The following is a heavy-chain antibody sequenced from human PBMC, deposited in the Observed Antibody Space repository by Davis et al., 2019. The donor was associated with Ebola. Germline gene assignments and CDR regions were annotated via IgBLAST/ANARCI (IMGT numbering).Heavy chain of an antibody. Sequence: ASVKVSCKASGYTFTSYYMHWVRQAPGQGLEWMGIINPSGGSTSYAQKFQGRVTMTRDPSTSTVYMELSSLRSEDTAVYYCTTPTRSYYYGMDVWGQGTTVTVSS. J-gene: IGHJ6*02. CDR2: INPSGGST. D-gene: IGHD1-26*01. V-gene: IGHV1-46*01. CDR1: GYTFTSYY. CDR3: TTPTRSYYYGMDV.